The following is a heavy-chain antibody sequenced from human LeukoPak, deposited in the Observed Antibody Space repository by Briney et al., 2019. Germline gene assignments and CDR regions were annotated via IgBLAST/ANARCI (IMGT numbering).Heavy chain of an antibody. CDR1: GGSISSGGYY. D-gene: IGHD3-3*01. CDR2: IYYSGST. CDR3: ASRTYNFWSGYMAFDI. V-gene: IGHV4-31*03. J-gene: IGHJ3*02. Sequence: SQTLSLTCTVSGGSISSGGYYWSWIPQHPGKGLEWIGYIYYSGSTYYNPSLKSRVTISVDTSKNQFSLKLSSVTAADTAVYYCASRTYNFWSGYMAFDIWGQGTMVTVSS.